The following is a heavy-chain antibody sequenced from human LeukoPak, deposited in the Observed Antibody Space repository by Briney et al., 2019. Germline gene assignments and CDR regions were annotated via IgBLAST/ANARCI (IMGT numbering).Heavy chain of an antibody. CDR2: ISGSGGST. J-gene: IGHJ4*02. CDR1: GFTFSSYA. V-gene: IGHV3-23*01. Sequence: GGSLRLSCAASGFTFSSYAMSWVRQAPGKGLEWVSAISGSGGSTYYADSVKGRFTISRDNSKNTLYLQMNGLRAEDTAVYYCAKDRTGGLGELSFDYWGQGTLVTVSS. D-gene: IGHD3-16*02. CDR3: AKDRTGGLGELSFDY.